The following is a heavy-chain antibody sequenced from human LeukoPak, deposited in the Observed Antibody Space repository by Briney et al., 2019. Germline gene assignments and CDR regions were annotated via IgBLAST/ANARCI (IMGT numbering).Heavy chain of an antibody. V-gene: IGHV3-23*01. CDR1: GFTFSSYA. CDR2: ISGSGGST. J-gene: IGHJ4*02. CDR3: AKQDIWSSWYYFDY. D-gene: IGHD6-13*01. Sequence: GGSLRLSCAASGFTFSSYAMSWVRQAPGKGLEWVSAISGSGGSTYYADSVKGRFTISRDNSKNTLYLQMNSLRAGDTAVYYCAKQDIWSSWYYFDYWGQGTLVTVSS.